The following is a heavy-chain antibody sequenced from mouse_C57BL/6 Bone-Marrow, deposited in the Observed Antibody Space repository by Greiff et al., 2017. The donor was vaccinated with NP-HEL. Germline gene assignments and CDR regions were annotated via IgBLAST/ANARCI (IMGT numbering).Heavy chain of an antibody. Sequence: DVMLVESGGGLVKPGGSLKLSCAASGFTFSSYAMSWVRQTPEKRLEWVATISDGGSYTYYPDNVKGRFTISRDNSKNNLYLQMSHLKSEDTAMYYCARHYYGSSYDYWYFDVWGTGTTVTVSS. D-gene: IGHD1-1*01. V-gene: IGHV5-4*03. J-gene: IGHJ1*03. CDR3: ARHYYGSSYDYWYFDV. CDR1: GFTFSSYA. CDR2: ISDGGSYT.